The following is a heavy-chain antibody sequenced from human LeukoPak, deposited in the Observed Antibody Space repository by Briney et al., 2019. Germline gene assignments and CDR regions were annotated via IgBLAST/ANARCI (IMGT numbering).Heavy chain of an antibody. V-gene: IGHV3-48*01. CDR2: ISSSSTI. J-gene: IGHJ4*02. Sequence: PGGSLRLSCAASGFTFSSYSMNWVRQAPGKGLEWVSYISSSSTIYYADSVKGRFTISRDNAKNSLYLQMNSLRAEDTAVYYCARGSLLDYWGQGTLVTVSS. CDR3: ARGSLLDY. CDR1: GFTFSSYS.